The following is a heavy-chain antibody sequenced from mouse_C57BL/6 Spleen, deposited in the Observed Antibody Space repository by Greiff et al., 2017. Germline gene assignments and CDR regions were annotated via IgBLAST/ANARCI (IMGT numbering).Heavy chain of an antibody. CDR3: ARRGDYYGSSYD. D-gene: IGHD1-1*01. Sequence: QVQLKESGAELVRPGTSVKVSCKASGYAFTNYLIEWVKQRPGQGLEWIGVIHPGSGGTTYNEKFKGKATLTADKSSSTAYMQLISLTSEDSAVYVCARRGDYYGSSYDWGQGTTLTVAS. CDR1: GYAFTNYL. V-gene: IGHV1-54*01. CDR2: IHPGSGGT. J-gene: IGHJ2*01.